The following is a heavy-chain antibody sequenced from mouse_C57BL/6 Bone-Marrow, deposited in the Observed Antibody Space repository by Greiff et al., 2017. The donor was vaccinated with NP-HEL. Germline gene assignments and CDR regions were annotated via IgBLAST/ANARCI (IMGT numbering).Heavy chain of an antibody. V-gene: IGHV1-69*01. CDR3: ARGPDYYGSSYWYFDA. Sequence: VQLQQPGAELVMPGASVKLSCKASGYTFTSSWMHWVKQRPGQGLEWIGEIDPSDSYTNYNQKFKGKSTLTVDKSSSTAYMQLSSLTSEDSAVYYCARGPDYYGSSYWYFDAWGTGTTVTVSS. J-gene: IGHJ1*03. CDR2: IDPSDSYT. CDR1: GYTFTSSW. D-gene: IGHD1-1*01.